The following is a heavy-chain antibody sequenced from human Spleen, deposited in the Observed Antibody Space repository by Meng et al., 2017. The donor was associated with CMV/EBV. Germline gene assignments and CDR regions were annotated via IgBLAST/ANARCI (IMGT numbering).Heavy chain of an antibody. Sequence: KVACKTSGYSFIDYYIHWVRQAPGQGLEWMGWIHPNSGSTNYPQKFQGRVTMARDRSMRTVYMELSRLTSVDTAIYFCARDEGGSFGHWGQGALVTVSS. J-gene: IGHJ5*02. CDR1: GYSFIDYY. V-gene: IGHV1-2*02. CDR2: IHPNSGST. CDR3: ARDEGGSFGH. D-gene: IGHD1-26*01.